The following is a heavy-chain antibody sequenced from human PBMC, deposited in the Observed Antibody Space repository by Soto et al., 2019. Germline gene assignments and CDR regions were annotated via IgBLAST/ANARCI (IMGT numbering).Heavy chain of an antibody. Sequence: PSETLSLTCAVYGGSFSGYYWSWIRQPPGKGLEWIGEINHSGSTNYNPSLKSRVTISVDTSKNQFSLKLSPVTAADTAVYYCARGDSSVWGSYRRPKQIDYWGQGTLVTVSS. CDR1: GGSFSGYY. CDR2: INHSGST. V-gene: IGHV4-34*01. J-gene: IGHJ4*02. D-gene: IGHD3-16*02. CDR3: ARGDSSVWGSYRRPKQIDY.